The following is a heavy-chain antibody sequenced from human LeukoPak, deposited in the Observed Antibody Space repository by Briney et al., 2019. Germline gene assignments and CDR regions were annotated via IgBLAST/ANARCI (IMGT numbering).Heavy chain of an antibody. CDR2: IWYDGSNK. CDR3: AKAYCGGDCYSLVGAFDI. V-gene: IGHV3-33*06. CDR1: GFTFSSYG. Sequence: GRSLRLSCAASGFTFSSYGMHWVRQAPGKGLEWVAVIWYDGSNKYYADSVKGRFTISIDNSKNTLYLQMNSLRAEDTAVYYCAKAYCGGDCYSLVGAFDIWGQGTMVTVSS. D-gene: IGHD2-21*02. J-gene: IGHJ3*02.